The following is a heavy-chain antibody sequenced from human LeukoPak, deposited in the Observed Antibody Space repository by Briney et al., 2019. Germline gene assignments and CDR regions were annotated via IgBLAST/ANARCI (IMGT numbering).Heavy chain of an antibody. Sequence: GGSLRLSCAASGFTFSSYNMNWVRQAPGKELEWVSSISSSSSYIYYADSVKGRFTISRDNAKNSLYLQMNSLRAEDTAVYYCARSEVAVAGTFDYWGQGTLVTVSS. CDR2: ISSSSSYI. CDR3: ARSEVAVAGTFDY. CDR1: GFTFSSYN. J-gene: IGHJ4*02. D-gene: IGHD6-19*01. V-gene: IGHV3-21*01.